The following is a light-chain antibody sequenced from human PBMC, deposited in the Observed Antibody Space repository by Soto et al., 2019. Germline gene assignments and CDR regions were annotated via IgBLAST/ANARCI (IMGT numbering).Light chain of an antibody. J-gene: IGLJ3*02. CDR3: QAYDYSLTAFV. Sequence: QTVVTQPPSVSGALGQRVTISCTGNNSNLGAGYDVHWYQQLPGAAPKLVIFGNRNRPSGVPERFSGSKSGTSASLAITGLQAEDEADYYCQAYDYSLTAFVFGGGTQLTVL. CDR2: GNR. V-gene: IGLV1-40*01. CDR1: NSNLGAGYD.